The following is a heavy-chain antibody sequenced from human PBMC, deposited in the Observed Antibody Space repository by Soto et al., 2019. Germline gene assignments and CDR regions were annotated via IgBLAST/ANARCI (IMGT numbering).Heavy chain of an antibody. V-gene: IGHV1-8*01. J-gene: IGHJ4*02. CDR1: GFSFTNFG. Sequence: QVQLVQSGAEVKKPGASLRVSCKASGFSFTNFGIHWVRQASGQGLEWVGWIDPNTGATVFVQKFQGRASMSTNTSTSPAYMEVSGLRVDDTAVYYCARGRGGAAEGGLDQWGQGTVVIVST. CDR2: IDPNTGAT. D-gene: IGHD6-13*01. CDR3: ARGRGGAAEGGLDQ.